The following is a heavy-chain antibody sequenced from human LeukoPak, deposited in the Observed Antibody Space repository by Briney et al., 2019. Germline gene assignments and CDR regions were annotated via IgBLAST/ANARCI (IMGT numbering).Heavy chain of an antibody. J-gene: IGHJ6*03. CDR3: TRGGYGSGSYTDYYYYYMDV. CDR1: GFTFGDYA. CDR2: IRSKAYGGTK. V-gene: IGHV3-49*04. D-gene: IGHD3-10*01. Sequence: GGSLRLSCTASGFTFGDYAMSWVRQAPGKGLEWVGFIRSKAYGGTKEYAASVKGRFTISRDDSKSIAYLRMNSLKTEDTAVYYCTRGGYGSGSYTDYYYYYMDVWGKGTTVTISS.